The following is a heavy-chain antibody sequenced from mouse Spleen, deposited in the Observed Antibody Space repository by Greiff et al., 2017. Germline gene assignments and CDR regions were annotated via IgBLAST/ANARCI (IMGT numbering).Heavy chain of an antibody. CDR1: GFTFSDYG. CDR2: ISSGSSTI. J-gene: IGHJ4*01. D-gene: IGHD4-1*01. CDR3: ARELGYYAMDY. V-gene: IGHV5-17*01. Sequence: EVMLVESGGGLVKPGGSLKLSCAASGFTFSDYGMHWVCQAPEKGLEWVAYISSGSSTIYYADTVKGRFTISRDNAKNTLFLQMTSLRSEDTAMYYCARELGYYAMDYWGQGTSVTVSS.